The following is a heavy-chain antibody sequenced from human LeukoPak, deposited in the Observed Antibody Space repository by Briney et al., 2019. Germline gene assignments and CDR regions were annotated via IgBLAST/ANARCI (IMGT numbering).Heavy chain of an antibody. D-gene: IGHD2/OR15-2a*01. V-gene: IGHV4-39*01. J-gene: IGHJ4*02. CDR3: ASPEEFTSKLDY. CDR2: FYYTGSA. CDR1: GDSMSSRNYY. Sequence: PSETLSLTCTVSGDSMSSRNYYWAWIPQPPGKGLVWIGSFYYTGSAYYNPSLKSRVTIYIDMSKNQFSLKVSAVTTADTAVYYCASPEEFTSKLDYWGQGTLVTVSS.